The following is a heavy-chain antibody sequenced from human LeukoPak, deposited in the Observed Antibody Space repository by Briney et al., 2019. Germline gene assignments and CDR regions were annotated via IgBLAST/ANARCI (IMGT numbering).Heavy chain of an antibody. CDR3: AKDSAL. CDR1: GFIFSNYD. Sequence: GGSLRLSCVASGFIFSNYDMRWVRQAPGKGLEWVSSISGSGRSTYYAESVKGRLTISRDNSKNTLDLHMYSLRAEDTAVYYCAKDSALWGQGTLVTVAS. D-gene: IGHD3-10*01. J-gene: IGHJ4*02. CDR2: ISGSGRST. V-gene: IGHV3-23*01.